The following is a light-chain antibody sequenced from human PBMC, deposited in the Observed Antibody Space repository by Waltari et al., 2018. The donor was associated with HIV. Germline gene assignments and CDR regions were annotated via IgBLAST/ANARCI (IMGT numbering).Light chain of an antibody. CDR1: QSVSNY. Sequence: EIVLTQSPATLSLSPGERATLSCRASQSVSNYLAWYQQKSGQAPRLLILEAPNRATGIPARFRASGSGTDFTLTISSLQPEDFAFYYCHQRSTWPRTFGQGTKVEIK. J-gene: IGKJ1*01. CDR2: EAP. V-gene: IGKV3-11*01. CDR3: HQRSTWPRT.